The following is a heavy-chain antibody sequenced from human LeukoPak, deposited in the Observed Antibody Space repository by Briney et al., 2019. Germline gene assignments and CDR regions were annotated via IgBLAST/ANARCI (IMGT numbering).Heavy chain of an antibody. CDR2: ISAYNGNT. V-gene: IGHV1-18*01. D-gene: IGHD3-3*01. J-gene: IGHJ4*02. CDR3: ARGRLRFGVVQLFDY. Sequence: ASVKVSCKASGYTFTSYGISWVRQAPGQELEWMGWISAYNGNTNYAQKLQGRVTMTTDTSTSTAYMELRSLRSDDTAVYYCARGRLRFGVVQLFDYWGQGTLVTVSS. CDR1: GYTFTSYG.